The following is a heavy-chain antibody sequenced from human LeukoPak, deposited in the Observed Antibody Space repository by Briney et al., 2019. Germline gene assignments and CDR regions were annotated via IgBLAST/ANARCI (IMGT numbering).Heavy chain of an antibody. D-gene: IGHD3-3*01. CDR2: INWNGDSR. CDR1: GFTFDDYG. Sequence: GGSLRLSCAASGFTFDDYGMSWVRQVPGKGLEWVSFINWNGDSRGHVDSVKGRFTISRDKATNSLYLEMNSLRGEDTAFFYCARVGNSIFAAAMDAFDIWSQGTLVTVSS. CDR3: ARVGNSIFAAAMDAFDI. V-gene: IGHV3-20*04. J-gene: IGHJ3*02.